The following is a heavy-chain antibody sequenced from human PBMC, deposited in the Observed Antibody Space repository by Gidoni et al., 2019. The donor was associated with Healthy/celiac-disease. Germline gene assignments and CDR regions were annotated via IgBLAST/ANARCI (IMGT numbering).Heavy chain of an antibody. J-gene: IGHJ6*02. CDR3: ARDRGLGTYYYYYYGMDV. CDR2: ISYDGSNK. V-gene: IGHV3-30-3*01. D-gene: IGHD7-27*01. Sequence: QVQLVESGGGVVQPGRSLRRSCAASGFTFSSYALHWVRQAPGKGLEWVAVISYDGSNKYYADSVKGRFTISIDNSKNTLYLQMNSLRAEDTAVYYCARDRGLGTYYYYYYGMDVWGQGTTVTVSS. CDR1: GFTFSSYA.